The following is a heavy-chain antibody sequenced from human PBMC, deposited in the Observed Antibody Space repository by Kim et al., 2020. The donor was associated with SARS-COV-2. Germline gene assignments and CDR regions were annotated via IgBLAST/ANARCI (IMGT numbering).Heavy chain of an antibody. V-gene: IGHV3-23*01. CDR2: ISGSGGCT. CDR3: AIVRRTGYLGTYYAMDV. J-gene: IGHJ6*01. D-gene: IGHD1-1*01. CDR1: GFTFSSYA. Sequence: GGSLRLSCAASGFTFSSYAMSWVRHAPGTGLEWAPAISGSGGCTYSADSVKGRLTITSANCKKKMYLQLNSMSADNTAVYYYAIVRRTGYLGTYYAMDV.